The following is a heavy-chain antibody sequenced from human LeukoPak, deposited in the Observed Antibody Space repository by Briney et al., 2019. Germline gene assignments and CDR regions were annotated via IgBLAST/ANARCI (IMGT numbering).Heavy chain of an antibody. CDR1: GYTFTGYY. Sequence: ASVKVSCKASGYTFTGYYMHWVRQAPGQGLEWMGRINPNSGGTNYAQKFQGRVTMTRDTSISTAYMELSRLRSDDTAVYYCARARSTIFGVDYWGQGTLVIVSS. CDR3: ARARSTIFGVDY. D-gene: IGHD3-3*01. J-gene: IGHJ4*02. V-gene: IGHV1-2*06. CDR2: INPNSGGT.